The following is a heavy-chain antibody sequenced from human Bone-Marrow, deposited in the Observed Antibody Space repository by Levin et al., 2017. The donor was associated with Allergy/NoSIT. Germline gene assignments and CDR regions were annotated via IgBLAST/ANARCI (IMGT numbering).Heavy chain of an antibody. CDR1: GGSISSSSYY. CDR2: IYYSGST. V-gene: IGHV4-39*01. D-gene: IGHD3-9*01. CDR3: ARTYYDILTGYYNVGTFDY. Sequence: PSETLSLTCTVSGGSISSSSYYWGWIRQPPGKGLEWIGSIYYSGSTYYNPSLKSRVTISVDTSKNQFSLKLSSVTAADTAVYYCARTYYDILTGYYNVGTFDYWGQGTLVTVSS. J-gene: IGHJ4*02.